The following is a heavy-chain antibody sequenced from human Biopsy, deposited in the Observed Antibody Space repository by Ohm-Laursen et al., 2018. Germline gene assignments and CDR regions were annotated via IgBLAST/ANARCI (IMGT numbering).Heavy chain of an antibody. V-gene: IGHV2-70*16. CDR3: ARIPILVVPAAIVYRHRRHLQGLDV. CDR2: IDWDDAK. CDR1: GFSLNTRGMS. J-gene: IGHJ6*02. Sequence: TQTLTLTCTLSGFSLNTRGMSVTWIRQPPGKALEWLARIDWDDAKFYNGSLRTRLTISKDTSENHVVLTLSDVDPVDTATYYCARIPILVVPAAIVYRHRRHLQGLDVWGQGTTVIVSS. D-gene: IGHD2-2*02.